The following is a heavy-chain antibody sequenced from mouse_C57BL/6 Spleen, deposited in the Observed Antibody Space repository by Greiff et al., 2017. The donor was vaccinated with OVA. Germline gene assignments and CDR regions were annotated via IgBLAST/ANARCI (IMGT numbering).Heavy chain of an antibody. V-gene: IGHV1-26*01. CDR3: AGGAYDYDDYYYAMDY. J-gene: IGHJ4*01. CDR1: GYTFTDYY. CDR2: INPNNGGT. D-gene: IGHD2-4*01. Sequence: EVQLQQSGPELVKPGASVKISCKASGYTFTDYYMNWVKQSHGKSLEWIGDINPNNGGTSYNQKFKGKATLTVDKSSSTAYMELRSLTSEDSAVYYCAGGAYDYDDYYYAMDYWGQGTSVTVSS.